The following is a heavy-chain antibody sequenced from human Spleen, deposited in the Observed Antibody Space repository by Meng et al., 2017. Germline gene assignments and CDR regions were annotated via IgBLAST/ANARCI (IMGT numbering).Heavy chain of an antibody. CDR2: ISSSGSTI. CDR3: ARYHYDSSVYHFDY. V-gene: IGHV3-48*03. J-gene: IGHJ4*02. CDR1: GFTFSSYE. D-gene: IGHD3-22*01. Sequence: GESLKISCAASGFTFSSYEMNWVRQAPGKGLEWVSHISSSGSTIYYADSVKGRFTISRDNAKNSLYLQMDSLRAEDTAVYYCARYHYDSSVYHFDYWGQGTPVTVSS.